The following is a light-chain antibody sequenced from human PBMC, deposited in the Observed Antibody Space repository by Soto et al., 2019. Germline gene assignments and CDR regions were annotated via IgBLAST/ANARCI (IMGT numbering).Light chain of an antibody. V-gene: IGKV2-30*01. CDR3: MQGTHAWT. Sequence: DVVMTQSPLSLPVTLGQPASISCRSSQSLVYSDGNTYLSWFQQRPGQSPRRLIYKVSNRDSGVPDRFSGSGSGTDFTLKISRVEAEDVRVYYCMQGTHAWTFGQGTKVEIK. CDR2: KVS. CDR1: QSLVYSDGNTY. J-gene: IGKJ1*01.